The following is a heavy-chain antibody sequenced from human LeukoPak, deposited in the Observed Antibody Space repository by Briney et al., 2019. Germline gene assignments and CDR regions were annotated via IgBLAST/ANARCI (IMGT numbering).Heavy chain of an antibody. CDR2: ISAYNGNT. V-gene: IGHV1-18*01. J-gene: IGHJ6*02. D-gene: IGHD3-9*01. CDR3: VREPLRYFDWLYEEDGMDV. CDR1: GYTFTSYG. Sequence: ASVKVSCKASGYTFTSYGISWVRQAPGQGLEWMGWISAYNGNTNYAQKLQGRVTMTTDTSTSTAYMELRSLRSDDTAVYYCVREPLRYFDWLYEEDGMDVWGQGTTVTVSS.